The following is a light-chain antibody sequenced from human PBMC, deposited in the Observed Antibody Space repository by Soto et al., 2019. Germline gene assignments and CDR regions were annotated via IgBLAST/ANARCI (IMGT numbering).Light chain of an antibody. Sequence: QPVLTQSPSASASLGASVTLTCTLSSGHSSYAIAWHQQQPEKGPRYLMKLNSDGSHTKGDGIPDRFSGSSSGAERYLIISSLQSEDEADYYCQTWGTGIRVFGGGTKLTVL. CDR2: LNSDGSH. CDR3: QTWGTGIRV. CDR1: SGHSSYA. V-gene: IGLV4-69*01. J-gene: IGLJ2*01.